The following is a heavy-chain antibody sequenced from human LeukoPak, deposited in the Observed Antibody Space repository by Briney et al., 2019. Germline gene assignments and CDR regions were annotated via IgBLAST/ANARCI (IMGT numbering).Heavy chain of an antibody. J-gene: IGHJ5*02. V-gene: IGHV4-39*07. CDR1: GGSISSSTYY. Sequence: SETLSLTCTVSGGSISSSTYYGGWIRQPPGKGLEWIGSIFYSGNTYYNPSLKSRVTISVDTSKNQFSLKLSSVIAADTAVYYCARAVRDRGVILPWFGPWGQGTLVTVSS. D-gene: IGHD3-10*01. CDR3: ARAVRDRGVILPWFGP. CDR2: IFYSGNT.